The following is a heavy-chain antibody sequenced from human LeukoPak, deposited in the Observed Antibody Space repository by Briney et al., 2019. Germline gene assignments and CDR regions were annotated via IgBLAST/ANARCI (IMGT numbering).Heavy chain of an antibody. CDR1: GFTFIDYG. V-gene: IGHV3-33*06. D-gene: IGHD6-13*01. J-gene: IGHJ4*02. CDR2: IWYDGSYK. CDR3: AKVVQYTASTGTGLDY. Sequence: GGSLRLSCAASGFTFIDYGMHWVRQAPGKGLDWVAVIWYDGSYKYYADSVKGRFTISRDNSKNTLYLQMNSLRAEDTAIYYCAKVVQYTASTGTGLDYWGQGTLVTVSS.